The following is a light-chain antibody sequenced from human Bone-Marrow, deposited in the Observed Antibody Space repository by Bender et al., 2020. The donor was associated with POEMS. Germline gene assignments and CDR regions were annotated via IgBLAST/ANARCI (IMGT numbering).Light chain of an antibody. CDR2: EDT. V-gene: IGLV2-23*01. CDR1: SSDVGSYKL. Sequence: QSALTQPASVSGSPGQSITVSCTGTSSDVGSYKLVPWYQQHPGKAPKLMIYEDTERPSGVSTRFSGSKSGNTASLTISGLQAEDEGDYYCCSYASTRTPVLFGGGTKLTV. J-gene: IGLJ2*01. CDR3: CSYASTRTPVL.